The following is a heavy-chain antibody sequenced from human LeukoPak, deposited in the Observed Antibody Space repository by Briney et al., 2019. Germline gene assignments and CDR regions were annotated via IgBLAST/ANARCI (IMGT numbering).Heavy chain of an antibody. CDR3: AELGITMIGGV. CDR2: ISSSGSTI. Sequence: SGGALRLSCAASGFTFSSYEMNWVPQAPGKGLEWVSYISSSGSTIYYADSVKGRFTISRDNAKNSLYLQMNSLRAEDTAVYYCAELGITMIGGVWGKGTTVTISS. V-gene: IGHV3-48*03. CDR1: GFTFSSYE. D-gene: IGHD3-10*02. J-gene: IGHJ6*04.